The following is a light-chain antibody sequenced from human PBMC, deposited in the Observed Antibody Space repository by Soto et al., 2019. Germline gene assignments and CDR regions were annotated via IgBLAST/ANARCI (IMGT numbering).Light chain of an antibody. CDR1: SSNIGSNT. V-gene: IGLV1-44*01. CDR2: SNN. Sequence: QSVLTQPPSASGTPGQRVTISCSGSSSNIGSNTVNWYQQLPGMAPKLLIYSNNQRPSGVPDRFSGSKSGTSASLAISGLQSEDEADYYCASWDDSLSGRVFGGGTKLTVL. CDR3: ASWDDSLSGRV. J-gene: IGLJ3*02.